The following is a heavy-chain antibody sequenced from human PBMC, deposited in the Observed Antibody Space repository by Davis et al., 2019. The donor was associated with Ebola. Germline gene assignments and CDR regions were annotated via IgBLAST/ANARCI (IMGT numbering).Heavy chain of an antibody. V-gene: IGHV4-31*03. CDR2: IYYSGST. CDR1: GGSISSGGYY. D-gene: IGHD6-19*01. Sequence: SETLSLTCTVSGGSISSGGYYWSWIRQHPGKGLEWIGYIYYSGSTYYNPSLKSRVTISVDTSKNQFSLKLSSVTAADTAVYYCARGVIAVAGTGWFDPWGQGTLVTVSS. CDR3: ARGVIAVAGTGWFDP. J-gene: IGHJ5*02.